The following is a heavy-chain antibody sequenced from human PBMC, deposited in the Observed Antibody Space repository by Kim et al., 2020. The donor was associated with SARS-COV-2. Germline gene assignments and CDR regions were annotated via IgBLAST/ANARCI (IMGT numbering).Heavy chain of an antibody. Sequence: KSRVTISVDTSKNQFSLKLSSVTAADTAVYYCARGPIVVVVAATRDWFDPWGQGTLVTVSS. D-gene: IGHD2-15*01. J-gene: IGHJ5*02. CDR3: ARGPIVVVVAATRDWFDP. V-gene: IGHV4-34*01.